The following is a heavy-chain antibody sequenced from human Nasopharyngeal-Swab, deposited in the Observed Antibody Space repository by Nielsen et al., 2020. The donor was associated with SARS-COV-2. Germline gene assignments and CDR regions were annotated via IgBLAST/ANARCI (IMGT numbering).Heavy chain of an antibody. Sequence: SGPTLVKPPQTLTLTCSVSGFSVSTPGVGVGWIRQPPGKALEWLALIYWDDEKRYNPSLETRLIIDKDSSKNQVVLSMTNMDPADTGTYFCGHSLKFDLSCDGGSCYTFDSWGQGVLVAVSS. V-gene: IGHV2-5*02. CDR1: GFSVSTPGVG. CDR3: GHSLKFDLSCDGGSCYTFDS. CDR2: IYWDDEK. J-gene: IGHJ4*02. D-gene: IGHD4-23*01.